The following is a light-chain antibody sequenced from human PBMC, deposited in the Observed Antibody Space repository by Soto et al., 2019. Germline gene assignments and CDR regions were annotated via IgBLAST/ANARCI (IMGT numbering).Light chain of an antibody. J-gene: IGLJ1*01. CDR1: SSDVGGYNY. V-gene: IGLV2-14*01. CDR3: SSYTSSNTPYV. Sequence: QSVLTQPASVSGSPGQSITISCTGTSSDVGGYNYVSWYQQHPVKAPKLMIYDVTNRPSGVSDRFSGPKPGNTASLTISGLQAEDEADYYCSSYTSSNTPYVFGTGTKVTVL. CDR2: DVT.